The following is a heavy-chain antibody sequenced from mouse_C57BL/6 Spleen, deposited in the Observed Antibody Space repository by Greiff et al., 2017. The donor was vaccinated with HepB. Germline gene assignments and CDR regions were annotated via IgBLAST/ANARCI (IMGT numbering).Heavy chain of an antibody. D-gene: IGHD3-1*01. CDR2: IYPGDGDT. J-gene: IGHJ4*01. V-gene: IGHV1-82*01. CDR1: GYAFSSSW. Sequence: VQLQQSGPELVKPGASVKISCKASGYAFSSSWMNWVKQRPGKGLEWIGRIYPGDGDTNYNGKFKGKATLTADKSSSTAYMQLSSLTSEDSAVYFCARERANFLYYAMDYWGQGTSVTVSS. CDR3: ARERANFLYYAMDY.